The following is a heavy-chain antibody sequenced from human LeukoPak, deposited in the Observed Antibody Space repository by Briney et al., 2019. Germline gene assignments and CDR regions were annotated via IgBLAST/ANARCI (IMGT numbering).Heavy chain of an antibody. CDR3: SAGLRGYFDY. CDR2: ISYDGSNK. D-gene: IGHD2-21*02. J-gene: IGHJ4*02. Sequence: GRSLRLSCAASGFIFSTYGMQWVRQAPGKGLEWVAVISYDGSNKHYTDSVKSRFTISRDNSKNTLYLQMNSLRAEDTAVYYCSAGLRGYFDYWGQGTLVTVSS. V-gene: IGHV3-30*03. CDR1: GFIFSTYG.